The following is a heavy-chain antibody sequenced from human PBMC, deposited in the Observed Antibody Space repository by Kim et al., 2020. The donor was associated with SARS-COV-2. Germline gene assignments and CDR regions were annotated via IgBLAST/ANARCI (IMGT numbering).Heavy chain of an antibody. CDR1: GFTFTSYA. V-gene: IGHV3-23*01. Sequence: GGSLRHSCVGSGFTFTSYAMSWVRQAPGKGLDWVSTISGSGSPTYYADSVKGRFTISRDNSKSTLDLQMNSLRAEDTAVYYCVKPLWFGELSPFDSWGQGILVTVSS. CDR2: ISGSGSPT. CDR3: VKPLWFGELSPFDS. D-gene: IGHD3-10*01. J-gene: IGHJ4*02.